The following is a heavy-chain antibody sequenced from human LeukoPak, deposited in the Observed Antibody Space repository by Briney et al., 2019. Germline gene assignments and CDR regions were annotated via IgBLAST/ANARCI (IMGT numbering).Heavy chain of an antibody. J-gene: IGHJ5*02. Sequence: GASVKVSCKASGGTFSSYAISWVRQAPGQGLEWMGRIIPILGIANYAQKFQGRVTITADKSTSTAYMELSSLRSEDTAVYYCARDRPAPLTGYYSWFDPWGQGTLVTVSS. D-gene: IGHD3-9*01. CDR1: GGTFSSYA. CDR3: ARDRPAPLTGYYSWFDP. V-gene: IGHV1-69*04. CDR2: IIPILGIA.